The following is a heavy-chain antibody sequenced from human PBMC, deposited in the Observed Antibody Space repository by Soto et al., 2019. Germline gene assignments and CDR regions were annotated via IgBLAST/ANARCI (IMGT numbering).Heavy chain of an antibody. CDR1: GFTFSSYA. V-gene: IGHV3-23*01. CDR2: ISGSGGST. Sequence: EVQLLESGGGSVQPGGSLRLSCAASGFTFSSYAMSWVRQAPGKGLDWVSAISGSGGSTYYADSVKGRFTISRDNSKNTLYLQMNSLRAEDTAVYYCASPPSQGLGDQCFQHWRQGTLVTVSS. J-gene: IGHJ1*01. CDR3: ASPPSQGLGDQCFQH. D-gene: IGHD6-19*01.